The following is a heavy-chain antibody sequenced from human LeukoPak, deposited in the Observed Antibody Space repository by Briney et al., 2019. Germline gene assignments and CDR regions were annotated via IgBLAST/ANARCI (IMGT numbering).Heavy chain of an antibody. D-gene: IGHD6-19*01. CDR2: INAGNGNT. Sequence: ASVKVSCKASGYTFTSYAMHWVRQAPGQRLEWMGWINAGNGNTKYPQKFQGRVTITRDTSASTAYMELSSLRSEDTAVYYCARENSSGWLTFDYWGQGTLVTVSS. CDR3: ARENSSGWLTFDY. CDR1: GYTFTSYA. J-gene: IGHJ4*02. V-gene: IGHV1-3*01.